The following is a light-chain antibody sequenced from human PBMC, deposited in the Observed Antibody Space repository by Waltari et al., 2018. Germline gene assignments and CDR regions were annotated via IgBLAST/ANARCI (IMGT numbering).Light chain of an antibody. V-gene: IGKV1-5*03. J-gene: IGKJ2*01. CDR3: QQYYTYPYT. CDR2: KAS. CDR1: QSVSYW. Sequence: DIQMTQSPYTLPASVGDRVTITCRASQSVSYWLAWFQQKPGKAPELLIHKASSLESGVPSRFSGSGSGTEFTLTISSLQPDDFASYYCQQYYTYPYTFGQGTKLEIK.